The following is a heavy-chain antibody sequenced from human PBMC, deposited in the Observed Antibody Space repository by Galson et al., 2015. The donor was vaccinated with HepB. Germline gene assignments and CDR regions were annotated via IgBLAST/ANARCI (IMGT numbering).Heavy chain of an antibody. D-gene: IGHD1-26*01. Sequence: SCAASGFTFNSYWMHWVRQAPGKGLVWVSRINSDGSRTSYADSVKGRFTISRDNAKNTLYLQMNSLRAEDTAVYYCARVGVTTGGGSDVWGQGTMVTVSS. V-gene: IGHV3-74*01. CDR3: ARVGVTTGGGSDV. J-gene: IGHJ3*01. CDR1: GFTFNSYW. CDR2: INSDGSRT.